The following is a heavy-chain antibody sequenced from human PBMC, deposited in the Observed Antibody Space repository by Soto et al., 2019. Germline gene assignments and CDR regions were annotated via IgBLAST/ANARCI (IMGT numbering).Heavy chain of an antibody. CDR2: INHSGST. V-gene: IGHV4-34*01. D-gene: IGHD6-19*01. CDR3: ARGGYSSSSRGMDV. J-gene: IGHJ6*02. Sequence: QVQLQQWGAGLLKPSETLSLTCAVYGGSFSGYYWSWIRQPPGKGLEGVGEINHSGSTNYNPSLKSRGTITVDTSKNQLALKLSSVTAADTDVYYCARGGYSSSSRGMDVWGQGTTVTVSS. CDR1: GGSFSGYY.